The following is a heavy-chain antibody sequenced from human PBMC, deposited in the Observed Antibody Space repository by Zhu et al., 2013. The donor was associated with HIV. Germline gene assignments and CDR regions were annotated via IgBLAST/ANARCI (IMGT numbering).Heavy chain of an antibody. CDR3: ASAGRPEILNY. D-gene: IGHD6-6*01. Sequence: QVQLVQSGAEVKKPGASVKISCKISGYIFSDFYMHWVRQAPGQGLEWMGWINPNNGGTDYTQKFQGRVTMTRDTSMSTVYMELSSLRSDDTAVYYCASAGRPEILNYWGQGTLVTVSS. J-gene: IGHJ4*02. CDR1: GYIFSDFY. V-gene: IGHV1-2*02. CDR2: INPNNGGT.